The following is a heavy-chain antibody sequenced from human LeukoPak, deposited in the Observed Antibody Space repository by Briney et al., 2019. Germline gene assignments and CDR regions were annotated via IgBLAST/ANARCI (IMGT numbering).Heavy chain of an antibody. Sequence: GGSLRLSCAASGFTFSNYAMSWVRQAPGKGLEWVSAISGSGGSTYYADSVKGRFTISRDNSKNTLYLQMNSLRAEDTAVYYCARSLRVRGVPDYMDVWGKGTTVTISS. V-gene: IGHV3-23*01. CDR2: ISGSGGST. D-gene: IGHD3-10*01. CDR3: ARSLRVRGVPDYMDV. J-gene: IGHJ6*03. CDR1: GFTFSNYA.